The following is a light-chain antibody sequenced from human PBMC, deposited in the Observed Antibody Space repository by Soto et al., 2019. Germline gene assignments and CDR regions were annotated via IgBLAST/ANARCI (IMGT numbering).Light chain of an antibody. CDR1: QSVSSNY. J-gene: IGKJ5*01. V-gene: IGKV3-20*01. Sequence: TYSPGTLSLSPGKTATLSCRASQSVSSNYVAWFHQKPGQAPRLLIYGASSRATGVPDRFSGSGSATDFTLTISRLEPEDFAVYYCQQYGRSPTFGQGTRLEIK. CDR3: QQYGRSPT. CDR2: GAS.